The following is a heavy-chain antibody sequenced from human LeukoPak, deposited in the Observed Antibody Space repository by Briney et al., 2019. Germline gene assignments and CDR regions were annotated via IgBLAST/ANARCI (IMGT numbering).Heavy chain of an antibody. CDR1: GFTFSSYA. CDR2: ISYDGSNK. D-gene: IGHD2-2*01. J-gene: IGHJ3*02. Sequence: GGSLRLSCAASGFTFSSYAMHWVRQAPGKGLEWVAVISYDGSNKYYADSVKGRFTISRDNSKNTLYLQMISLRAEDTAVYYCVRDCSDAGCYASAFDIWGRGTMVTVSS. CDR3: VRDCSDAGCYASAFDI. V-gene: IGHV3-30*04.